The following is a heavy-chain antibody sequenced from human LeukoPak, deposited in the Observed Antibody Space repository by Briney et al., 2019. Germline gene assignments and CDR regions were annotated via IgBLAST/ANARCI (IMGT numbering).Heavy chain of an antibody. CDR3: ARVDYYYGSGSYYFDY. Sequence: SETLSLTCTVSGGSISSSSYYWGWIRQPPGKGLEWIGSIYYSGSTYYNPSLKSRVAISVDTSKNQFSLKLSSVTAADTAVYYCARVDYYYGSGSYYFDYRGQGTLVTVSS. J-gene: IGHJ4*02. V-gene: IGHV4-39*07. D-gene: IGHD3-10*01. CDR1: GGSISSSSYY. CDR2: IYYSGST.